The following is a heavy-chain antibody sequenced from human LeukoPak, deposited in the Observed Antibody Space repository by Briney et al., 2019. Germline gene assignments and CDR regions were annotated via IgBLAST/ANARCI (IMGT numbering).Heavy chain of an antibody. CDR2: IHPKSGDT. D-gene: IGHD3-16*01. V-gene: IGHV1-2*02. Sequence: ASVKVSCKASGYTFTGYYLHWVRQAPGQGLEWVGWIHPKSGDTHYAQKFLGRVTLTRDTSTTIVYMELRWLTSDDTAVYYCSRGSGISFGGIDYWGQGTLVTVSS. CDR3: SRGSGISFGGIDY. CDR1: GYTFTGYY. J-gene: IGHJ4*02.